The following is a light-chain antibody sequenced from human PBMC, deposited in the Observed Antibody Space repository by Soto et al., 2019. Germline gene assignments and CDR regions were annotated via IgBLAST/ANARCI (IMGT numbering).Light chain of an antibody. J-gene: IGKJ1*01. Sequence: DIQMTQSPSTLSASVGDRVTITCRASQSISSWLAWYQQKPGKAPKLLIYAASNLQDGVPSRFGGSGSGTDFTLTISSLQPEDFATYFCLQDYTYPWTFGQGTKVDIK. V-gene: IGKV1-5*01. CDR1: QSISSW. CDR2: AAS. CDR3: LQDYTYPWT.